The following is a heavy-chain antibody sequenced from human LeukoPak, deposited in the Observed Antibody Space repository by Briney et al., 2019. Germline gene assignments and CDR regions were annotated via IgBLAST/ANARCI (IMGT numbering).Heavy chain of an antibody. CDR3: AKDQNYESSGYYGGFDY. CDR2: ISGSGGDT. D-gene: IGHD3-22*01. V-gene: IGHV3-23*01. J-gene: IGHJ4*02. CDR1: GFSFSSHV. Sequence: GESLRLSCAASGFSFSSHVMHWVRQAPGKGLEWVSGISGSGGDTYYADSVKGRFTISRDNSKNTLNLQMNSLRAEDTALYYCAKDQNYESSGYYGGFDYWGQGTLVTVSS.